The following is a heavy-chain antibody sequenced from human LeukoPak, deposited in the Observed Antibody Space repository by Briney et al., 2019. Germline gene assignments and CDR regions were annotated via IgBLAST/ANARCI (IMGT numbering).Heavy chain of an antibody. D-gene: IGHD3-22*01. Sequence: GSLRLSCAAPVFTFRNACMSWVRQAPGKGPEWVGRVKIKAYGGTADYAAPVKGRFTISRDDSRDTLYLQMSSLKTEDTAVYHCTRYDSSGYYAYEYWGQGTLVSVSS. CDR3: TRYDSSGYYAYEY. CDR2: VKIKAYGGTA. CDR1: VFTFRNAC. V-gene: IGHV3-15*01. J-gene: IGHJ4*02.